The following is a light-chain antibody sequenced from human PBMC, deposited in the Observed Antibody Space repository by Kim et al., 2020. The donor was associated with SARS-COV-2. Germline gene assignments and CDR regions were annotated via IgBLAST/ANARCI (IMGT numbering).Light chain of an antibody. V-gene: IGLV2-8*01. J-gene: IGLJ3*02. Sequence: QSALTQPPSASGSPGQSLTISCTGTSSDVGGYNYVSWYQQHPGKAPKLMIYEVSKRPSGVPDRFSGSKSGNTASLTVSGLQAEDEADYYCSSYAGSNNPVFGGGTKLTVL. CDR1: SSDVGGYNY. CDR2: EVS. CDR3: SSYAGSNNPV.